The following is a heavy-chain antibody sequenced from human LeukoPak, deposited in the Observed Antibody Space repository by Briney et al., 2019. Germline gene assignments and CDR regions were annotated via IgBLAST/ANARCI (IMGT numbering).Heavy chain of an antibody. J-gene: IGHJ5*02. CDR3: ARDRRGRYCSSISCYLGCFDP. CDR1: RGTFSSYA. V-gene: IGHV1-69*13. Sequence: SVEVSCKASRGTFSSYAISWVRQAPGQGLEWMGGIIPIFGTANYAQKFQGRVKITADESTSTAYMELSSLRSDDTAVYYCARDRRGRYCSSISCYLGCFDPWGQGTLVTVSS. CDR2: IIPIFGTA. D-gene: IGHD2-2*01.